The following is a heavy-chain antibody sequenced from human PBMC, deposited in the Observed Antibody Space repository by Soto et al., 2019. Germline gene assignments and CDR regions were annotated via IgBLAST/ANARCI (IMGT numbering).Heavy chain of an antibody. V-gene: IGHV1-69*06. CDR1: GGTFSSYA. Sequence: SVKVSCKASGGTFSSYAISRVRQAPGQGLEWMGGIIPIFGTANYAQKFQGRVTITADRSTSTAYMELSSLRSEDTAVYYCASPTYDFWSGCSYYYYYYGMDVWGQGTTVTVSS. CDR2: IIPIFGTA. D-gene: IGHD3-3*01. CDR3: ASPTYDFWSGCSYYYYYYGMDV. J-gene: IGHJ6*02.